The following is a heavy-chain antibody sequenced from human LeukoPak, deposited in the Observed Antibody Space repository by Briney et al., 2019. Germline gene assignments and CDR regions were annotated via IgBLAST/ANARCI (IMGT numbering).Heavy chain of an antibody. CDR2: ISSSGSAM. Sequence: GGSLRLSCAASGFTFSTYEMNWVRQAPGKGLEWISWISSSGSAMYYADSVKGRFTISRDNAKNSLYLQMNSLRAEDTAVYYCTRDKVSTGTPQPQFDYWGQGTLVTVSS. D-gene: IGHD1-1*01. J-gene: IGHJ4*02. CDR1: GFTFSTYE. V-gene: IGHV3-48*03. CDR3: TRDKVSTGTPQPQFDY.